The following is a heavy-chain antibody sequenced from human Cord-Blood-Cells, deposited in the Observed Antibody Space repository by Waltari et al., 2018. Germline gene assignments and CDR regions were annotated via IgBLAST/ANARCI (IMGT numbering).Heavy chain of an antibody. V-gene: IGHV4-34*01. J-gene: IGHJ3*02. CDR1: GGSFSGYY. Sequence: QVQLPQWGAGLLKPSETLSLTCAVYGGSFSGYYWSWLRQPPGKGLEWMGEITHSGSTNYNPSLKSRVTISVDTSKNQFSLKLSSVTAADTAVYYCARPSSSDRPDDAFDIWGQGTMVTVSS. CDR3: ARPSSSDRPDDAFDI. D-gene: IGHD2-15*01. CDR2: ITHSGST.